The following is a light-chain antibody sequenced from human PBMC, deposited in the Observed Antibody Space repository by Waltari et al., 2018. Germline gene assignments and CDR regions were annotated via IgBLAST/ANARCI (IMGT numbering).Light chain of an antibody. CDR2: DDR. Sequence: SYVVTQPSSVSVAPGQTARLTCGGNKIGGKSVQWYQQKPGQAPVLVMYDDRDRPSGIPGGFAGSDSGNTAALTISGVEAEDEADYYCQVWDSPNDDWVFGGGTTLTVL. J-gene: IGLJ3*02. CDR3: QVWDSPNDDWV. CDR1: KIGGKS. V-gene: IGLV3-21*02.